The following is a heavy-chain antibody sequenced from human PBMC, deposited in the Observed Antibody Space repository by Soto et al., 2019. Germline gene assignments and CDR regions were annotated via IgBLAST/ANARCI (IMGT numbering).Heavy chain of an antibody. D-gene: IGHD3-3*01. J-gene: IGHJ5*02. V-gene: IGHV1-18*01. CDR3: ARDPRYYDFWSGKYNWFDP. CDR1: GYTFTSYG. CDR2: ISAYNGNT. Sequence: ASVKVSCKASGYTFTSYGISWVRQAPGQGLEWMGWISAYNGNTNYAQKFQGRVTITADESTSTAYMELSSLRSEDTAVYYCARDPRYYDFWSGKYNWFDPWGQGTLVTVSS.